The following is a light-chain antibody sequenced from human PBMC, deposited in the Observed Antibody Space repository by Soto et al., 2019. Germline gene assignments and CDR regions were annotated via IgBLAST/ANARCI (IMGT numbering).Light chain of an antibody. CDR3: QSYDSSLRGSV. V-gene: IGLV2-8*01. J-gene: IGLJ1*01. Sequence: QSVLTQPPSASGSPGQSVTISCTGTSSDVGVYNYVSWYQQHPGKAPKLMIYEVNKRPSGVPDRFSGSKSGNTASLTVSGLQAEDEADCYCQSYDSSLRGSVFGTGTKVTVL. CDR2: EVN. CDR1: SSDVGVYNY.